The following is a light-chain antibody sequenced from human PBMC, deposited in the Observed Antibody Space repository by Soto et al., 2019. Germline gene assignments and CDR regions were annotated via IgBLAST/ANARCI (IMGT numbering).Light chain of an antibody. J-gene: IGKJ2*01. CDR2: DAS. Sequence: EIVMTQSPATLSVSLGERATLSCRASQTVSSNLAWYQQKPGQAPRLLIYDASTRATGIPDRFTGSGFGTEFTLTISSLQSADVAVYYCHQHTTSPRTFGQGTKLEIK. CDR1: QTVSSN. V-gene: IGKV3-15*01. CDR3: HQHTTSPRT.